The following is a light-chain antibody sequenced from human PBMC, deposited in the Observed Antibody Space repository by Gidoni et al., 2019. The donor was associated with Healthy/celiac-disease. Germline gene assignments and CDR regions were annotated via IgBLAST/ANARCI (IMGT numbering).Light chain of an antibody. CDR2: AAS. V-gene: IGKV1-39*01. J-gene: IGKJ4*02. CDR1: QSISSY. CDR3: QQSYSTLLT. Sequence: QMTHPPSPLSASVGDRVTITCRASQSISSYLNWYQQKPGKAPKLLIYAASSLQSGVPSRFSGSGSGTDFTLTISSLQPEDFATYYCQQSYSTLLTFGGGTKVEIK.